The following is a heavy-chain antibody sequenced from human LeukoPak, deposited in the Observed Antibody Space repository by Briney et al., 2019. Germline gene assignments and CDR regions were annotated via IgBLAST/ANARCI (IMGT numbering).Heavy chain of an antibody. CDR3: AIIAVADNFDY. J-gene: IGHJ4*02. D-gene: IGHD6-19*01. V-gene: IGHV1-69*13. Sequence: SVKVSCKSSGGTFSSYAISRVRQAPGQGLEWMGGIIPVFGTTNYAQKFQGRVTTTADDSTSTAYMELSRLRSDDTAVYYCAIIAVADNFDYWGQGTLVTVSS. CDR2: IIPVFGTT. CDR1: GGTFSSYA.